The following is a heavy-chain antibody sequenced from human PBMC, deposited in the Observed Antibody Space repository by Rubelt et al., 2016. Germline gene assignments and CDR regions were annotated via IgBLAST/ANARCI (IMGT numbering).Heavy chain of an antibody. V-gene: IGHV4-39*01. Sequence: QLQLQESGPGLVKPSETLSLTCTVSGGSISSSSYYWGWIRQPPGKGLEWIGSIYYSWSTYYNPSLKSRVTISVDTSKNQFSRKLSSVTAADTARYFCTSWNYVWFDYWGQGILVIVSS. CDR3: TSWNYVWFDY. CDR2: IYYSWST. D-gene: IGHD1-7*01. J-gene: IGHJ4*02. CDR1: GGSISSSSYY.